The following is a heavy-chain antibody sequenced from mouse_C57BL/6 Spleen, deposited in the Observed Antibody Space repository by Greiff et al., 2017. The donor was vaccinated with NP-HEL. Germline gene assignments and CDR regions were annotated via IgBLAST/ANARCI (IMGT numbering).Heavy chain of an antibody. CDR3: ARDEGSSWFAY. V-gene: IGHV5-4*01. CDR1: GFTFSSYA. Sequence: EVQLVESGGGLVKPGGSLKLSCAASGFTFSSYAMSWVRQTPEKRLEWVATISDGGSYTYYPDNVKGRFTISRDNAKNNLYLQMSHLKSEDTAMYYCARDEGSSWFAYWGQGTLVTVFA. J-gene: IGHJ3*01. CDR2: ISDGGSYT.